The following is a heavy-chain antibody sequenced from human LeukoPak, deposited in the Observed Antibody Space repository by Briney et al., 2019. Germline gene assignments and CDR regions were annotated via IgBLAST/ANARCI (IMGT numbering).Heavy chain of an antibody. Sequence: GGSLRLSCAASGFTVSSNYMSWVRQAPGKGLEWVSVIYSGGSTYYADSVKGRFTISRDNSKNTLYLQMNSLRAEDTAVYYCAKEEDQLLLTYGMDVWGQGTTVTVSS. D-gene: IGHD2-2*01. CDR1: GFTVSSNY. CDR3: AKEEDQLLLTYGMDV. V-gene: IGHV3-53*01. J-gene: IGHJ6*02. CDR2: IYSGGST.